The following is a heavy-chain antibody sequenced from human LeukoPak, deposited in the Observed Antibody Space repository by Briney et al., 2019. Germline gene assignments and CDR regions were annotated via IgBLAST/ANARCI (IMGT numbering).Heavy chain of an antibody. J-gene: IGHJ4*02. CDR2: INPSGGTT. CDR1: GYTFTIYY. D-gene: IGHD6-13*01. V-gene: IGHV1-46*01. Sequence: ASVKVSCKASGYTFTIYYIHWVRQAPGQGLEWMGIINPSGGTTNYAQKFQGRVTMTRDTSTSTVYMELSSLRSEDTAVYYSARGAPTAAGLGRGYWGQGTLVTVSS. CDR3: ARGAPTAAGLGRGY.